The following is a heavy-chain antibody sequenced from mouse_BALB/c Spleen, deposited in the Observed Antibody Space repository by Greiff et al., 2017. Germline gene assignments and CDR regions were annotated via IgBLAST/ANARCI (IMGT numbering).Heavy chain of an antibody. D-gene: IGHD2-14*01. Sequence: VKLQESGAGLVKPGASVKLSCKASGYTFTEYIIHWVKQRSGQGLEWIGWFYPGRGSIKYNEKFKDKATLTADKSSSTVYMELSRLTSEDSAVYCCARHEGTTGYYFDYWGQGTTLTVAS. J-gene: IGHJ2*01. CDR1: GYTFTEYI. V-gene: IGHV1-62-2*01. CDR3: ARHEGTTGYYFDY. CDR2: FYPGRGSI.